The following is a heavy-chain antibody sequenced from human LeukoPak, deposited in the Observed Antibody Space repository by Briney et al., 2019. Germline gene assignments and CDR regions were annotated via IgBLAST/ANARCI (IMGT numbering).Heavy chain of an antibody. CDR1: GGSISSYY. J-gene: IGHJ4*02. V-gene: IGHV4-59*12. Sequence: SETLSLTCTVSGGSISSYYWSWIRQPPGKGLEWIGYIYHSGSTYYNPSLKSRVTISVDRSKNQFSLKLSSVTAADTAVYYCARAWGSGYYFDYWGQGTLVTVSS. CDR2: IYHSGST. CDR3: ARAWGSGYYFDY. D-gene: IGHD3-22*01.